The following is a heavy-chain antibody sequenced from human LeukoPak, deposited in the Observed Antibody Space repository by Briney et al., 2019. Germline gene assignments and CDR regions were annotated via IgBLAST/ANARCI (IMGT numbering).Heavy chain of an antibody. CDR2: ISYDGSNK. Sequence: PGGSLRPSCAASGFTFSSYAMHWVRQAPGKGLEWVAVISYDGSNKYYADSVKGRFTISRDNSKNTLYLQMNSLRAEDTAVYYCARDYGRSGVLWFGEAPDYWGQGTLVTVSS. V-gene: IGHV3-30*04. CDR1: GFTFSSYA. D-gene: IGHD3-10*01. J-gene: IGHJ4*02. CDR3: ARDYGRSGVLWFGEAPDY.